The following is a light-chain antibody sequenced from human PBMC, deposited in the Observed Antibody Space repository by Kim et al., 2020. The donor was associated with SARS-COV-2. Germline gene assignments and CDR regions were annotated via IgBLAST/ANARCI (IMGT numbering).Light chain of an antibody. CDR3: CSYAGSYTWV. CDR1: SCDVGGYNY. Sequence: GQSVTIPCTGTSCDVGGYNYVSWYHQHPGKAPKLMIYDVNKRPSGVPDRFSGSKSGNTASLTISGLQADDEADYYCCSYAGSYTWVFGGGTQLTVL. V-gene: IGLV2-11*01. CDR2: DVN. J-gene: IGLJ3*02.